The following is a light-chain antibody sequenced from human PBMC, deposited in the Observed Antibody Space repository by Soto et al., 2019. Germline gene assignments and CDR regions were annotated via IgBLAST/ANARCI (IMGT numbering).Light chain of an antibody. Sequence: QSALTQPPSASGSPGHSVTISCTGTSSDVGGYNYVSWYQQHPGKAPKLMIYEVSKRPSGVPDRFSGSKSGNTASLTVSGLQAEDEADSYCSSYAGSNNHVVFGGGTKLTVL. J-gene: IGLJ2*01. CDR1: SSDVGGYNY. V-gene: IGLV2-8*01. CDR2: EVS. CDR3: SSYAGSNNHVV.